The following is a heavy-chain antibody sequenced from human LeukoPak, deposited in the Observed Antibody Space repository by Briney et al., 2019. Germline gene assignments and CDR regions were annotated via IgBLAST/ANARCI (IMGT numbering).Heavy chain of an antibody. V-gene: IGHV1-69*04. Sequence: SVKVSCKASGGTFSSYAISWVRQAPGQGLEWMGRIIPILGIANYAQKFQGRVTITADESTSTAYMELSSLRSEDTAVYYCANSPGATVTTLDYWGQGTLVTVSS. D-gene: IGHD4-11*01. CDR3: ANSPGATVTTLDY. J-gene: IGHJ4*02. CDR1: GGTFSSYA. CDR2: IIPILGIA.